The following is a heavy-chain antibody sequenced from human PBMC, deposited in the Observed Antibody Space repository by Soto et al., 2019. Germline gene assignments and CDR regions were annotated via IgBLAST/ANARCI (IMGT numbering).Heavy chain of an antibody. CDR1: GFTFSTHA. CDR2: ISSGGTTT. Sequence: LRLSCAASGFTFSTHAMSWVRQAPGKGLEWVSSISSGGTTTFYAASVEGRFTISRDKSKNTLYLQMNSLRADDTAVYYCAREGGSIGGWFGRKFDSWGQGTQVTVSS. D-gene: IGHD6-19*01. CDR3: AREGGSIGGWFGRKFDS. V-gene: IGHV3-23*01. J-gene: IGHJ4*02.